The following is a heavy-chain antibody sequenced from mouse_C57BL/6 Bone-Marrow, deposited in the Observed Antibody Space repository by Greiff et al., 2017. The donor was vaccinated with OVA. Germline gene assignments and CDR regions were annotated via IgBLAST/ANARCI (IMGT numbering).Heavy chain of an antibody. CDR3: ARWGYSNYALYYFDY. CDR1: GYSFTDYN. J-gene: IGHJ2*01. Sequence: LVESGPELVKPGASVKISCKASGYSFTDYNMNWVKQSNGKSLEWIGVINPNYGTTSYNQKFKGKATLTVDQSSSTAYMQLNSLTSEDSAVYYCARWGYSNYALYYFDYWGQGTTLTVSS. CDR2: INPNYGTT. V-gene: IGHV1-39*01. D-gene: IGHD2-5*01.